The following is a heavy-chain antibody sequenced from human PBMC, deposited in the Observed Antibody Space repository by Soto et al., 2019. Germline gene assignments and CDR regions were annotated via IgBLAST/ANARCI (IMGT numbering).Heavy chain of an antibody. D-gene: IGHD6-13*01. CDR1: GFTFNNYA. V-gene: IGHV3-23*01. J-gene: IGHJ4*02. Sequence: EVQLLESGGGLVQPGGSLRLSCAASGFTFNNYAMNWVRQAPGKGLEWVSSISGSGGSTYYADSVKGRFTISRDNSKNTLYLQMNSLRAEDTAVYYRAKGALGSSSWYDFDYWGQGILVTVSS. CDR3: AKGALGSSSWYDFDY. CDR2: ISGSGGST.